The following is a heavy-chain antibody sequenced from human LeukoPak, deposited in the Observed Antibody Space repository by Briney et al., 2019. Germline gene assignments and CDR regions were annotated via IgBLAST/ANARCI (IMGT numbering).Heavy chain of an antibody. CDR3: TRVRDSDNWWGAFDI. V-gene: IGHV1-18*04. J-gene: IGHJ3*02. CDR1: GYTFVTSS. D-gene: IGHD1-1*01. CDR2: ISPNNGNT. Sequence: GASVKVSCKASGYTFVTSSISWGRQAPGQRPEWMGWISPNNGNTHYAQNVQGRVTMTTDTSTSTAYLELKTLRSDDTAVYFCTRVRDSDNWWGAFDIWGQGTTVTVSS.